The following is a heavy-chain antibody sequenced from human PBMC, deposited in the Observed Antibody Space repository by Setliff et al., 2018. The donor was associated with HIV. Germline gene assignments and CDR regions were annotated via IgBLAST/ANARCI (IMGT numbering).Heavy chain of an antibody. CDR3: ARGYYDILTGYYSSGIWDY. CDR1: GGSIIDSRFF. V-gene: IGHV4-39*07. D-gene: IGHD3-9*01. J-gene: IGHJ4*02. CDR2: VYYSGIT. Sequence: SETLSLTCTVSGGSIIDSRFFWGWIRQPPGKGLEWIGSVYYSGITYYSSSLKSRVTVSVDTSRIQFSLKLNSVTAADTAIYYCARGYYDILTGYYSSGIWDYWGQGTLVTVSS.